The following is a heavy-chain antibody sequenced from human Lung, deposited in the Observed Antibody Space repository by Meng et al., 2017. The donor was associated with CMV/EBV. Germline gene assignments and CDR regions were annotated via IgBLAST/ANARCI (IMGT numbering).Heavy chain of an antibody. D-gene: IGHD3-10*01. V-gene: IGHV4-4*02. J-gene: IGHJ1*01. Sequence: QWQLREAGPALGRPSEALPRTGAVSWDPITNQNGWAWVGQPPGKGLEWIGEIPHRGSSANNPALKSRVSMSIDKSKNQFSLQLTSVTAADTAVYHCLRRSGGSVWGQGTLVTVSS. CDR1: WDPITNQNG. CDR3: LRRSGGSV. CDR2: IPHRGSS.